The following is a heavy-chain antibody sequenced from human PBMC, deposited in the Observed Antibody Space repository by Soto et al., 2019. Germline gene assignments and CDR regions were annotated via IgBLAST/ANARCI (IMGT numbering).Heavy chain of an antibody. D-gene: IGHD3-3*01. CDR3: ARAAFWSGYYNIDY. V-gene: IGHV4-59*01. J-gene: IGHJ4*02. CDR2: IYYSGST. Sequence: SETLSLTCTVSGGSISSYYWSWIRQPPGKGLEWIGYIYYSGSTNYNPSLKSRVTISVDTSKNQFSLKLSSVTAADTAVYYCARAAFWSGYYNIDYWGQGTLVTVSS. CDR1: GGSISSYY.